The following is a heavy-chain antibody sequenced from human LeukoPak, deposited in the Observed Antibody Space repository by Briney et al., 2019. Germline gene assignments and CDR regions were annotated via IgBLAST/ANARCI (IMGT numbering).Heavy chain of an antibody. CDR3: ARDSSGWSDAFDI. Sequence: KSSETLSLTCTVSGGSISSYYWSWIRQPPGKGLEWIGYIYYSGSTNYNPSLKSRVTISVDTSKNQFSLKLSSVTAADTAVYYCARDSSGWSDAFDIWGQGTMVTVSS. D-gene: IGHD6-19*01. J-gene: IGHJ3*02. V-gene: IGHV4-59*01. CDR1: GGSISSYY. CDR2: IYYSGST.